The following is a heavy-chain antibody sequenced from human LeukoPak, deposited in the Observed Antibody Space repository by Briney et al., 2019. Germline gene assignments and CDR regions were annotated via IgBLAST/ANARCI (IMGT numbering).Heavy chain of an antibody. CDR2: IIPTFGTA. J-gene: IGHJ4*02. D-gene: IGHD2-15*01. Sequence: SVKVSCKASGGTFSSYAISWVRQAPGQGLEWMGGIIPTFGTANYAQKFQGRVTITADESTSTAYMELSSLRSEDTAVYYCARGPCSGGSCYLDLLDYWGQGTLVTVSS. CDR1: GGTFSSYA. V-gene: IGHV1-69*13. CDR3: ARGPCSGGSCYLDLLDY.